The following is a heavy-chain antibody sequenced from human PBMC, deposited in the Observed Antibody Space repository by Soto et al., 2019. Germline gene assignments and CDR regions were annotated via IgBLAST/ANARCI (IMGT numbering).Heavy chain of an antibody. CDR3: ARDPQSLDSSGLGADYGMDV. V-gene: IGHV3-30-3*01. CDR1: GFTFSSYA. J-gene: IGHJ6*02. Sequence: GGSLRLSCAASGFTFSSYAMHWVRQAPGKGLEWVAVISYDGSNKYYADSVKGRFTISRDNSKNTLYLQMNSLRAEDTAVYYCARDPQSLDSSGLGADYGMDVWGQGTTVTVYS. D-gene: IGHD6-19*01. CDR2: ISYDGSNK.